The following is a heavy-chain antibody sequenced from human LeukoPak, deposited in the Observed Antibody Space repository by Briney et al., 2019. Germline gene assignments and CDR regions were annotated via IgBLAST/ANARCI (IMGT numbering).Heavy chain of an antibody. Sequence: SETLSLTCSVSGASISSYYWSWIRQPPGKGLEWIGYIYYSGSTNYYPSLKSRVTISVDTSKNQFSLKVSSVTAADTAVYYCAREDVDTAMGHDYWGQGTLVTVSS. CDR1: GASISSYY. CDR2: IYYSGST. V-gene: IGHV4-59*12. CDR3: AREDVDTAMGHDY. D-gene: IGHD5-18*01. J-gene: IGHJ4*02.